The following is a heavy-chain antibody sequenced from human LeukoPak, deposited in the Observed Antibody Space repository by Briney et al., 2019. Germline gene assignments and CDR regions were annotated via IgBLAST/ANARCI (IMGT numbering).Heavy chain of an antibody. J-gene: IGHJ3*02. CDR3: ARLNYYDNKGPDAFDI. CDR2: IKEDGSEK. Sequence: GGSLRLSCAASGFAFSDYSMNWVRQAPGKGLEWVANIKEDGSEKYYVDSVKGRFTISRDNAKNSLYLQMNSLRAEDTAVYYCARLNYYDNKGPDAFDIWGQGTMDTVSS. V-gene: IGHV3-7*01. D-gene: IGHD3-22*01. CDR1: GFAFSDYS.